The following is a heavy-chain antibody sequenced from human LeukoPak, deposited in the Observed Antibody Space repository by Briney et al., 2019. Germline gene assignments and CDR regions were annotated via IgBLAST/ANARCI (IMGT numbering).Heavy chain of an antibody. J-gene: IGHJ4*02. CDR2: INHSAST. CDR1: GGSFSGYY. CDR3: ARNVGWYSHDS. V-gene: IGHV4-34*01. D-gene: IGHD6-19*01. Sequence: PSETLSLTCAVYGGSFSGYYWNWIRQPPGKGLEWIGEINHSASTNYNPSLKSRVTISVDTSKNQFSLKLSSVTAADTAVYYCARNVGWYSHDSWGQGTLVTVSS.